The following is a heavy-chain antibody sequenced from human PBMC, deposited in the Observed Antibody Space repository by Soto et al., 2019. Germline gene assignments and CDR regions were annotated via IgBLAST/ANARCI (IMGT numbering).Heavy chain of an antibody. CDR1: GFTFSSYS. Sequence: GGSLRLSCAASGFTFSSYSMNWVRQAPGKWLEWVSSISSSSSYIYYADSVKGRFTISRDNAKNSLYLQMNSLRAEDTAVYYCARDSYYYDSSGYYRGGYYYGMDVWGQGXTVTV. V-gene: IGHV3-21*01. J-gene: IGHJ6*02. CDR2: ISSSSSYI. D-gene: IGHD3-22*01. CDR3: ARDSYYYDSSGYYRGGYYYGMDV.